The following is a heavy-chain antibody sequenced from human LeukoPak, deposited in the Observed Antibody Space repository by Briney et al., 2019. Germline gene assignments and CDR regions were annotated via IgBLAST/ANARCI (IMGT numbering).Heavy chain of an antibody. CDR2: ISSNGGST. D-gene: IGHD6-19*01. Sequence: GGSLRLSCAASGFTFSSYAMHWVRQAPGKGLEYVSAISSNGGSTYYANSVKGRFTISRDNSKNTLYLQMGSLRAEDMAVYYCARDMRVYSSGWRYFDYWGQGTLVTVSS. J-gene: IGHJ4*02. CDR3: ARDMRVYSSGWRYFDY. CDR1: GFTFSSYA. V-gene: IGHV3-64*01.